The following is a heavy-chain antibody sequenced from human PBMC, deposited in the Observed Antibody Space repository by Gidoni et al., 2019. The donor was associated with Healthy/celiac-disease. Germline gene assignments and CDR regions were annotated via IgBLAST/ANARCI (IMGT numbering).Heavy chain of an antibody. D-gene: IGHD3-22*01. J-gene: IGHJ4*02. CDR2: IYWDDDK. CDR3: AHSGDYYDSSGYSYYFDY. Sequence: QITLKESGPTLVKPTQTLTLTCTFSGFSLSTSGVGVGWIRQPPGKALEWLALIYWDDDKRYSPSLKSRLTITKDTSKNQVVLTMTNMDPVDTATYYCAHSGDYYDSSGYSYYFDYWGQGTLVTVSS. CDR1: GFSLSTSGVG. V-gene: IGHV2-5*02.